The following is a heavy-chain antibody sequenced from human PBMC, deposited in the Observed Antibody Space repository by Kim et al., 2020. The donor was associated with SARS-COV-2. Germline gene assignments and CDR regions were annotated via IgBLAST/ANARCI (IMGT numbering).Heavy chain of an antibody. J-gene: IGHJ4*02. CDR1: GFTFRNYW. CDR3: ARDPESSTFYDFWSGYYAFDH. CDR2: TKSDGSEK. D-gene: IGHD3-3*01. Sequence: GGSLRLSCTASGFTFRNYWMTWVRQAPGKGLEWVATTKSDGSEKYYMDSVKGRFTITRDTAKNSLYLQMNSLRAEDTAIYYCARDPESSTFYDFWSGYYAFDHWGQGTLVTVS. V-gene: IGHV3-7*01.